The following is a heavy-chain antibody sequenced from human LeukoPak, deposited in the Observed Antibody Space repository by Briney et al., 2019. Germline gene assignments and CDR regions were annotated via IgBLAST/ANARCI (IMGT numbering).Heavy chain of an antibody. CDR2: IHYIGST. J-gene: IGHJ3*02. Sequence: PSETLSLTCTVSGASIRSYYWSWIRQPPRKGLEWIGYIHYIGSTNDNPSPKRRVTIAVDTSKNQFSLKLSSVTAADTAVYYCARGASGYDFWSGYWGAFDIWGQGTMVTVSS. CDR1: GASIRSYY. D-gene: IGHD3-3*01. V-gene: IGHV4-59*01. CDR3: ARGASGYDFWSGYWGAFDI.